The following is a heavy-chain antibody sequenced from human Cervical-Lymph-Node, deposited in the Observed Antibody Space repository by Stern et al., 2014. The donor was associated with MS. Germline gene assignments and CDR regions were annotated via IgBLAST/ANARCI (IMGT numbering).Heavy chain of an antibody. D-gene: IGHD3-3*01. J-gene: IGHJ4*01. CDR3: ARGSGTAYDLRGDY. Sequence: VQLVESGAEAKAPGASMKVSCRASGYIFTDYYLHRVRQAPGQGLEWLGWINPNSGGTNYAQNFQGRVTMTRDTSISTAYMELRWLGYADTAVYYCARGSGTAYDLRGDYWGQGTLVTVSS. V-gene: IGHV1-2*02. CDR1: GYIFTDYY. CDR2: INPNSGGT.